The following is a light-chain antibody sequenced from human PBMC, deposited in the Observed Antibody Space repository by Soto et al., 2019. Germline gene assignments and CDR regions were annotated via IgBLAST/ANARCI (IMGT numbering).Light chain of an antibody. CDR2: DAS. CDR1: QSISSW. Sequence: DIQMTQSPSTLSASVGDRVTITCRASQSISSWLAWYQQKPGKAPKLLIYDASSLESGVPSRFRRSGSGTEFTLTISSLQPDDFATYYCQQYNSYPYTLGEGTKLEIK. J-gene: IGKJ2*01. V-gene: IGKV1-5*01. CDR3: QQYNSYPYT.